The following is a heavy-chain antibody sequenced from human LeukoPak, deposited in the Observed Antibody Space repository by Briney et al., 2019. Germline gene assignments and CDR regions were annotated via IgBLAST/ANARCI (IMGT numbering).Heavy chain of an antibody. CDR1: GFTFSSYA. CDR3: AKDGVTTVTIYYYYYMDV. V-gene: IGHV3-23*01. CDR2: ISGSGGST. Sequence: GGSLRLSCAASGFTFSSYAMSWVRQAPGKGLEWVSAISGSGGSTYYADSVKGRFTISRDNSKNTLYLQMNSLRAEDTAVYYCAKDGVTTVTIYYYYYMDVWGKGTTVTVSS. J-gene: IGHJ6*03. D-gene: IGHD4-17*01.